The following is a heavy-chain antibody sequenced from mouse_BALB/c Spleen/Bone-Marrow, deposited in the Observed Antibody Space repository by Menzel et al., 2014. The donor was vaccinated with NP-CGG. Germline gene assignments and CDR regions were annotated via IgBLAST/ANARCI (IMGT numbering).Heavy chain of an antibody. Sequence: QVQLKESGPELAKPGASVKMSCKASGYTFTVSWIHWIKQRPGQGLEWIGYINPSTGYAEYNQNFKDKATLTVDKSSSTDYMQLSNLTSEDSAVYYCAKDYWGQGTALTVSS. V-gene: IGHV1-7*01. CDR1: GYTFTVSW. CDR3: AKDY. CDR2: INPSTGYA. J-gene: IGHJ2*01.